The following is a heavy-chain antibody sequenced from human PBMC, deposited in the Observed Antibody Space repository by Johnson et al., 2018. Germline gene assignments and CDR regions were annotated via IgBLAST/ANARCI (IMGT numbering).Heavy chain of an antibody. CDR3: ARAPTQLWFYDY. CDR1: GGSVSSYY. V-gene: IGHV4-59*02. J-gene: IGHJ4*02. CDR2: SYYTGNS. Sequence: QVRLQESGPGLVKPSETLSLTCSVSGGSVSSYYWSWIRQPPGKGLEWIGYSYYTGNSNYNPSLKGRVTLSVDTSKNQFSLKRSSMPAADPAVYYWARAPTQLWFYDYWGQGTLVTVSS. D-gene: IGHD5-18*01.